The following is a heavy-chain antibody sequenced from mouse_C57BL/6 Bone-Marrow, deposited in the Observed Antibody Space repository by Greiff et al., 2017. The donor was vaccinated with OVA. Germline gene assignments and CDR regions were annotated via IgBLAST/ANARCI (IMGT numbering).Heavy chain of an antibody. CDR2: IDPETGGT. CDR3: TEGFAY. J-gene: IGHJ3*01. V-gene: IGHV1-15*01. CDR1: GYTFTDYE. Sequence: QVQLQQSGAELVRPGASVTLSCKASGYTFTDYEMHWVKQTPVHGLEWIGAIDPETGGTAYNQKFKGKAILTADKSSSTAYMEHRSLTSEDSAVYYCTEGFAYWGQGTLVTVSA.